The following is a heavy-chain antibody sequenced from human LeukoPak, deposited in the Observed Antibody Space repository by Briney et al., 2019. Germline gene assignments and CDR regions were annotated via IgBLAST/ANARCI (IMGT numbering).Heavy chain of an antibody. V-gene: IGHV4-59*12. CDR1: GGSISSYY. J-gene: IGHJ4*02. Sequence: PSETLSLTCTVSGGSISSYYWSWIRQPPGKGLEWIGYIYYSGSTYYNPSLKSRVTISVDTSKNQFSLKLSSVTAADTAVYYCARTGAYYDILTGYSEPYYFDYWGQGTLVTVSS. D-gene: IGHD3-9*01. CDR3: ARTGAYYDILTGYSEPYYFDY. CDR2: IYYSGST.